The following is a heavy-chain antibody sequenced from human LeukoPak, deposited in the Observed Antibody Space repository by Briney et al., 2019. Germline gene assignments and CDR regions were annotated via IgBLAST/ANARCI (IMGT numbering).Heavy chain of an antibody. V-gene: IGHV4-39*01. CDR2: IYYSGST. CDR1: GGSISSSSYY. Sequence: SETLSLTCTVSGGSISSSSYYWGWIRRPPGKGLEWIGSIYYSGSTYYNPSLKSRVTISVDTSKNQFSLKLSSVTAADTAVYYCASGRGFRRFDYWGQGTLVTVSS. CDR3: ASGRGFRRFDY. D-gene: IGHD6-6*01. J-gene: IGHJ4*02.